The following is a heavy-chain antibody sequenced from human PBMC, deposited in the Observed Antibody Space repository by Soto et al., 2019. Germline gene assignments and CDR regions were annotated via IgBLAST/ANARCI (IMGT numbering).Heavy chain of an antibody. D-gene: IGHD6-19*01. CDR1: GFTFDDYA. CDR2: INWNSGSI. CDR3: AKDTSSGGLAKGAFDI. J-gene: IGHJ3*02. Sequence: GGSLRLSCAASGFTFDDYAMHWVRQAPGKGLEWVSNINWNSGSIGYADSVKGRFTISRDNAKNSLYLQMNSVRAEDTALYYCAKDTSSGGLAKGAFDIWGQGTMVTVSS. V-gene: IGHV3-9*01.